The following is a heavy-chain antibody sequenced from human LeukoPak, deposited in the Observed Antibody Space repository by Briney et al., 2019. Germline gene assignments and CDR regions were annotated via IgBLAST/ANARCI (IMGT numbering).Heavy chain of an antibody. CDR1: GGSISSYY. Sequence: TSETLSLTCTVSGGSISSYYWSWIRQPPGKGLEWIGYIYYSGSTNYNPSLKSRVTISVDTSKNQFSLKLSSVTAADTAVYYCARTRAGYCSGGSCPDYYYYGMDVWGKGTTVTVSS. D-gene: IGHD2-15*01. CDR3: ARTRAGYCSGGSCPDYYYYGMDV. CDR2: IYYSGST. J-gene: IGHJ6*04. V-gene: IGHV4-59*01.